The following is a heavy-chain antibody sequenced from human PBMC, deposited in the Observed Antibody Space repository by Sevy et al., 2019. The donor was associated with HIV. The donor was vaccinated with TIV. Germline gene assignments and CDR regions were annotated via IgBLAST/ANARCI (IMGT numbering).Heavy chain of an antibody. CDR2: IISSGSSK. D-gene: IGHD3-22*01. J-gene: IGHJ4*02. V-gene: IGHV3-48*03. Sequence: GVSLRLSCTASGFTFSSYEMNWVRQAPGKGLEWVSNIISSGSSKYYADSVKGRFTISRDNAKNSLFLQMNSLRAEDTAVYYCARGPHHYYDSSAFFDYWGQGTLVTVSS. CDR3: ARGPHHYYDSSAFFDY. CDR1: GFTFSSYE.